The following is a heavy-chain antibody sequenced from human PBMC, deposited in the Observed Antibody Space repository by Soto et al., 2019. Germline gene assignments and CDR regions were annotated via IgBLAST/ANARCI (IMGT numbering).Heavy chain of an antibody. CDR1: GGSISSYY. CDR3: AREGDSYYDSSGYLDY. D-gene: IGHD3-22*01. V-gene: IGHV4-59*01. J-gene: IGHJ4*02. CDR2: IYYSGST. Sequence: LSLTCTVSGGSISSYYWSWIRQPPGKGLEWIGYIYYSGSTNYNPSLKSRVTISVDTSKNQFSLKLSSVTAADTAVYYCAREGDSYYDSSGYLDYWGQGTLVTVSS.